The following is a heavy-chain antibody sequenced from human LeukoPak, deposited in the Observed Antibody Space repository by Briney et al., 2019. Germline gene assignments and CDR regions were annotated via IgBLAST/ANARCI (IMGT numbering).Heavy chain of an antibody. CDR1: GYTFTSYY. V-gene: IGHV1-46*01. D-gene: IGHD3-22*01. J-gene: IGHJ4*02. CDR2: INPSGGST. Sequence: ASVKVSCKASGYTFTSYYMHWVRQAPGQGLEWMGIINPSGGSTSYAQKLQGRVTMTRDTSTSTVYMELSSLRSEDTAVYYCARVYRGHYYDSSGYTNFDYWGQGTLVTVSS. CDR3: ARVYRGHYYDSSGYTNFDY.